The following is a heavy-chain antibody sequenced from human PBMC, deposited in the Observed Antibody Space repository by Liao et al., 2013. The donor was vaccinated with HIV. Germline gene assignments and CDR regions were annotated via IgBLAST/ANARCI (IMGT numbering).Heavy chain of an antibody. D-gene: IGHD3-9*01. J-gene: IGHJ5*02. CDR3: ARDAYFDWDNWFDP. V-gene: IGHV4-4*07. Sequence: QVQLQESGPGLVKPSETLSLTCTVSAGSISSYYWSWIRQPAGKGLEWIGRIYSSGSTNYNPSLKSRVTMSVDTSKNQFSLKLSSVTAADTAVYYCARDAYFDWDNWFDPWGQGTLVTVSS. CDR2: IYSSGST. CDR1: AGSISSYY.